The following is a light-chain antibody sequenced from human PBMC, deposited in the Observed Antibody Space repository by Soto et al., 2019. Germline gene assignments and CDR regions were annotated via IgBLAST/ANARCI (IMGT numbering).Light chain of an antibody. J-gene: IGKJ4*01. CDR3: MQSAHLPLT. CDR1: QSLLHSLGKTF. CDR2: EVS. Sequence: VLTQSPLSLSVTPGQPASISCKSSQSLLHSLGKTFLSWYLQRPGQPPQLLIYEVSNRFSDVPDRFSGSGSGTDFTLKISRVEAADVGIYYCMQSAHLPLTVGGGTKVEIK. V-gene: IGKV2D-29*01.